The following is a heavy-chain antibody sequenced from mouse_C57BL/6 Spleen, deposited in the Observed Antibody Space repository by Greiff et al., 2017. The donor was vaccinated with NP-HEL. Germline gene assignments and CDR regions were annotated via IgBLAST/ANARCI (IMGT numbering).Heavy chain of an antibody. D-gene: IGHD2-4*01. Sequence: EVQLVESEGGLVQPGSSMKLSCTASGFTFSDYYMAWVRQVPEKGLEWVANINYDGSSTYYLDSLKSRFIISRDNAKNILYLQMSSLKSEDTATYYCARADDYDEGYFDVWGTGTTVTVSS. CDR1: GFTFSDYY. CDR3: ARADDYDEGYFDV. J-gene: IGHJ1*03. CDR2: INYDGSST. V-gene: IGHV5-16*01.